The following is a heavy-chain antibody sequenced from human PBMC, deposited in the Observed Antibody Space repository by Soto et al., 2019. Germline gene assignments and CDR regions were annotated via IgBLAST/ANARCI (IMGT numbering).Heavy chain of an antibody. CDR1: GFTFSSYG. D-gene: IGHD6-19*01. J-gene: IGHJ4*01. CDR3: AREVGSGLYSYDY. Sequence: PGGSLRLSCAASGFTFSSYGMHWVRQAPGKGLEWVAVIWYDGSNKYYADSVKGRFTISRDNSKNTLYLQMNSLRAEDTAVYYCAREVGSGLYSYDYWGHGTLVTVSS. CDR2: IWYDGSNK. V-gene: IGHV3-33*01.